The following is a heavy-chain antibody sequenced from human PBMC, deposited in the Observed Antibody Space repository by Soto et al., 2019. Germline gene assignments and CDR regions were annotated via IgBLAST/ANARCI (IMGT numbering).Heavy chain of an antibody. J-gene: IGHJ4*02. Sequence: QVHLVQSGAEVKKPGASVKVSCKGSGYAFTTYGITWVRQAPGQGLEWMGWISAHNGNTNYAQKLQGRVTVTRDTSTSTSYLELRRLRSDVTAGYYCARGRYGDYWGEGALVTVSS. D-gene: IGHD1-1*01. CDR2: ISAHNGNT. V-gene: IGHV1-18*01. CDR1: GYAFTTYG. CDR3: ARGRYGDY.